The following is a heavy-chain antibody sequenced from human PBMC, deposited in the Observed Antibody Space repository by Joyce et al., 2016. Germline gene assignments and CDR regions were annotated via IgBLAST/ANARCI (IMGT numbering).Heavy chain of an antibody. CDR3: ARTAFVEGIIHPFDI. D-gene: IGHD6-6*01. Sequence: QVTLRETGPALVRPTQNLTLTCTFSGFSIASIGMCVNWIRQAPGEAPEWLARIDWDDDRYYNPSLKTRLTISRDTSRNQVVLTMTNMDPVDTGTYFCARTAFVEGIIHPFDIWGHGTVVTVSS. J-gene: IGHJ3*02. V-gene: IGHV2-70*15. CDR1: GFSIASIGMC. CDR2: IDWDDDR.